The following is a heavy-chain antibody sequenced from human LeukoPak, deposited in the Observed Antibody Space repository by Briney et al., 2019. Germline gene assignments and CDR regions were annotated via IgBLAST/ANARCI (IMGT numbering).Heavy chain of an antibody. Sequence: ASVKVSCKASGYTFTSYGISWVRQAPGQGLEWMGWISAYNGNTNYAQKLQGRVTMTTDTSTSTAYMELRSLRFDDTAVYYCAGSRRTHLTADYWGQGTLVTVSS. CDR1: GYTFTSYG. CDR2: ISAYNGNT. V-gene: IGHV1-18*01. CDR3: AGSRRTHLTADY. J-gene: IGHJ4*02. D-gene: IGHD1/OR15-1a*01.